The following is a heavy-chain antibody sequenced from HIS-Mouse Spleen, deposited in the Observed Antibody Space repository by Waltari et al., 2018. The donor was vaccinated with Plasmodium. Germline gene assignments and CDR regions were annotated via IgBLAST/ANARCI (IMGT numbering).Heavy chain of an antibody. V-gene: IGHV3-30-3*01. CDR2: ISYDGSNK. CDR3: ARGSRGLYSGSYFDY. D-gene: IGHD1-26*01. Sequence: RQAPGKGLEWVAVISYDGSNKYYADSVKGRFTISRDNSKNTLYLQMNSLRAEDTAVYYCARGSRGLYSGSYFDYWGQGTLVTVSS. J-gene: IGHJ4*02.